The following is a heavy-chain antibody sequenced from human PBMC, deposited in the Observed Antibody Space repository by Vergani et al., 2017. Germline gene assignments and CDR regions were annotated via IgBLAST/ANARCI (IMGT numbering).Heavy chain of an antibody. D-gene: IGHD3-16*01. CDR1: GFTFQAFA. Sequence: VEAGGGLVQPGGSLRLSCTASGFTFQAFAFHWVRPVSGRGLEWVSGIDRNYGVKNGNSFEGRFSISRDNAKTAVFLQMNNLRHEDTALYFCVKDNDYDADGPFDLWGRGTLVTFSS. J-gene: IGHJ2*01. CDR2: IDRNYGVK. CDR3: VKDNDYDADGPFDL. V-gene: IGHV3-9*01.